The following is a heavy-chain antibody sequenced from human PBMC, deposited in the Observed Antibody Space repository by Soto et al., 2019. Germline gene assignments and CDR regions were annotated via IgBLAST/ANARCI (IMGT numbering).Heavy chain of an antibody. CDR1: GFTFSSYS. V-gene: IGHV3-48*02. D-gene: IGHD3-22*01. Sequence: GGSLRLSCAASGFTFSSYSMNWVRQAPGKGLEWVSYISSSSSTIYYADSVKGRFTISRDNAKNSLYLQMNSLRDEDTAVYYCARDAPPLAYYYDPNWFDPWGQGTLVTSPQ. J-gene: IGHJ5*02. CDR3: ARDAPPLAYYYDPNWFDP. CDR2: ISSSSSTI.